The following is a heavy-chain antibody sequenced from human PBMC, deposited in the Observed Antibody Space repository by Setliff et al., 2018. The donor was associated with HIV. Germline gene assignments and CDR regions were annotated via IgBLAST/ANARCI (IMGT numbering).Heavy chain of an antibody. D-gene: IGHD3-3*01. Sequence: PSETLSLTCTVSGVSISDYYWSWIRQPPGKGLEWIGYIYFSGSTNYNPSLKSRVTMSLDTSKSQFSLKLSSVTAADTAVYYCARDRVRNPSYNFWSGPTNYYYYMDVWGKGTTVTVSS. V-gene: IGHV4-59*13. CDR2: IYFSGST. J-gene: IGHJ6*03. CDR1: GVSISDYY. CDR3: ARDRVRNPSYNFWSGPTNYYYYMDV.